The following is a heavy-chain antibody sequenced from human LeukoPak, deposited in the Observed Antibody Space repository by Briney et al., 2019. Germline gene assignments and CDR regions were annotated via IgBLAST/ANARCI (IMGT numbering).Heavy chain of an antibody. V-gene: IGHV3-74*01. CDR3: AKLGVDTAMVPSIFY. CDR1: GFTFSSYW. CDR2: INSDGGST. Sequence: GGSLRLSCAASGFTFSSYWMHWVRQAPGKGLVWVSRINSDGGSTSYADSVKGRFTISRDNAKNTLYLQMNSLRAEDTAVYYCAKLGVDTAMVPSIFYWGQGTLVTVSS. J-gene: IGHJ4*02. D-gene: IGHD5-18*01.